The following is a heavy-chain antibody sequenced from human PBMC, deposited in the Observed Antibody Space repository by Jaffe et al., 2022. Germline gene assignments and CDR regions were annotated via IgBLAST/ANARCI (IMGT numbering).Heavy chain of an antibody. CDR2: ISSSGSTI. V-gene: IGHV3-48*03. J-gene: IGHJ5*02. CDR3: ARGGLLDWFDP. CDR1: GFTFSSYE. Sequence: EVQLVESGGGLVQPGGSLRLSCAASGFTFSSYEMNWVRQAPGKGLEWVSYISSSGSTIYYADSVKGRFTISRDNAKNSLYLQMNSLRAEDTAVYYCARGGLLDWFDPWGQGTLVTVSS. D-gene: IGHD5-12*01.